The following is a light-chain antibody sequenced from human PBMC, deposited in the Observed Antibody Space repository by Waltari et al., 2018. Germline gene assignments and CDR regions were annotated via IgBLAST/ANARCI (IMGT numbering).Light chain of an antibody. CDR2: GAS. CDR3: QQRSTWYT. Sequence: EIVLTQSPATLSLSPGERATLSCRASQSVGNYLAWYQQKPGQTPRLLIYGASNRATGIPARFSGSGSGTDFTLTISSLEPEDFAVYYCQQRSTWYTFGQGTRLEIK. J-gene: IGKJ2*01. CDR1: QSVGNY. V-gene: IGKV3-11*01.